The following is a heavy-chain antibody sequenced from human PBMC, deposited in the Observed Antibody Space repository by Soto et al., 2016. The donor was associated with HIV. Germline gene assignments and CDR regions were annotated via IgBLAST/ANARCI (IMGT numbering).Heavy chain of an antibody. J-gene: IGHJ4*02. CDR1: GFTFSSYG. D-gene: IGHD2-21*01. Sequence: VQLVESGGGVVQPGRSLRLSCAASGFTFSSYGMHWVRQAPGKGLEWVAVIWYDGSNKYYADSVKGRFTISRDNSKNTLYLQMNSLRAEDTAVYYCARDFRTSILWPEPSFDYVGPGNPGHRLL. CDR3: ARDFRTSILWPEPSFDY. CDR2: IWYDGSNK. V-gene: IGHV3-33*01.